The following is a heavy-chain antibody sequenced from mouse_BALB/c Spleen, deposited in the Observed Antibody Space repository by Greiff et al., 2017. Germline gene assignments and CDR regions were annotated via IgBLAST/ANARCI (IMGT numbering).Heavy chain of an antibody. CDR2: IRNKANGYTT. D-gene: IGHD1-2*01. CDR3: ARDISNGYDWYFDV. CDR1: GFTFTDYY. V-gene: IGHV7-3*02. Sequence: EVMLVESGGGLVQPGGSLRLSCATSGFTFTDYYMSWVRQPPGKALEWLGFIRNKANGYTTEYSASVKGRFTISRDNSQSILYLQMNTLRAADSATYYCARDISNGYDWYFDVWGAGTTVTVSS. J-gene: IGHJ1*01.